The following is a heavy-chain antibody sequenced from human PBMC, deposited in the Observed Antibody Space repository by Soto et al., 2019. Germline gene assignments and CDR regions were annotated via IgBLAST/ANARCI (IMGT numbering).Heavy chain of an antibody. V-gene: IGHV3-30*18. J-gene: IGHJ6*02. CDR2: ISYDGSNK. CDR3: AKEYSSGWGKRYYYGMDV. Sequence: GWSLRLSCAASGFSFSSYGMHWVRQAPGKGLEWVAVISYDGSNKYYADSVKGRFTISRDNSKNTLYLQMNSLRAEDTAVYYCAKEYSSGWGKRYYYGMDVWGQGTTATVSS. D-gene: IGHD6-19*01. CDR1: GFSFSSYG.